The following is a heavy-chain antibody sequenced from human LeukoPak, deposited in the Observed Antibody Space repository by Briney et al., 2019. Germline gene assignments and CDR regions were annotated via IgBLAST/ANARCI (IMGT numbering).Heavy chain of an antibody. CDR2: IKQDGSVR. CDR3: ASTQQPDAFDI. CDR1: GFTLSNYW. Sequence: GGSLRLSCVASGFTLSNYWMSWVRQAPGKGLEWVANIKQDGSVRNYVDSVKGRFTISRDNAKNSLYLQMNSLRAEDTAVYYCASTQQPDAFDIWGQGTMVTVSS. D-gene: IGHD6-13*01. J-gene: IGHJ3*02. V-gene: IGHV3-7*01.